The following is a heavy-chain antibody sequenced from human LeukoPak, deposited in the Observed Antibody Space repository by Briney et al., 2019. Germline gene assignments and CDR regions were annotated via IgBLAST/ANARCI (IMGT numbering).Heavy chain of an antibody. Sequence: PGGSLRLSCAASGFTFSSYAMSWVRQAPGKGLEWVSAISGSGDSTYYADSVKGRFTISRDNSKNTLYLQMNSLRAEDTAVYYCAKGGSSGSYYLPITRFDYWGQGTLVTVSS. CDR2: ISGSGDST. J-gene: IGHJ4*02. CDR3: AKGGSSGSYYLPITRFDY. CDR1: GFTFSSYA. V-gene: IGHV3-23*01. D-gene: IGHD3-10*01.